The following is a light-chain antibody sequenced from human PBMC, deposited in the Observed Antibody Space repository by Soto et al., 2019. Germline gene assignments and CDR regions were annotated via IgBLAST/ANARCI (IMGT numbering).Light chain of an antibody. V-gene: IGKV3-15*01. J-gene: IGKJ4*01. CDR3: QQYKNWPPVT. CDR2: GAS. Sequence: EIVLTQSPATLSVSPGERATLSCRASQSISSYLAWYQQKPGQAPRLLISGASTRATDIPARFSGSGSGTDFTLTISSLQSEDSAVYYCQQYKNWPPVTFGGGTKVDIK. CDR1: QSISSY.